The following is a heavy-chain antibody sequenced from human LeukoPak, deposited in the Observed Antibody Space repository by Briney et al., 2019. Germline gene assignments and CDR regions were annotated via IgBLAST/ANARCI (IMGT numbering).Heavy chain of an antibody. CDR3: VWDDSSGYLTSFDY. CDR1: GFTFSSYW. J-gene: IGHJ4*02. D-gene: IGHD3-22*01. CDR2: INSDGSST. V-gene: IGHV3-74*01. Sequence: PGGSLRLSCAASGFTFSSYWMHWVRHAPGKGLVWVSRINSDGSSTSYADSVKGRFTISRDNAKNTLYLQMNSLRAEDTAVYYCVWDDSSGYLTSFDYWGQGTLVTVSS.